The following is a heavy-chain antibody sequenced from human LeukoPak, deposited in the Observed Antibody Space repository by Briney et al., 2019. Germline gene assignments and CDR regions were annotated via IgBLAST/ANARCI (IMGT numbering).Heavy chain of an antibody. CDR3: ARVERSGWYEYYFDY. V-gene: IGHV1-8*01. D-gene: IGHD6-19*01. CDR1: GYTFTSYD. J-gene: IGHJ4*02. Sequence: ASVKVSCKASGYTFTSYDINWVRQATGQGLERMGWMNPNSGNTGYAQKFQGRVTMTRNNSISTAYMELSSLRSEDTAVYYCARVERSGWYEYYFDYWGQGTLVTVSS. CDR2: MNPNSGNT.